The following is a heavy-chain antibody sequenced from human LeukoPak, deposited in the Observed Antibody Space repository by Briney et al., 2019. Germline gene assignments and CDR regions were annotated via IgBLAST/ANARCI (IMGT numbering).Heavy chain of an antibody. V-gene: IGHV3-74*01. J-gene: IGHJ4*02. Sequence: GGSLRLSCAASGFTFSSYWMHWVRQAPGKGLVWVSRINSDGSSTSYADSVKGRFTISRDNAKNTLYLQMNSLRVEDTAVYYCASGYSSDYGGNTYWGQGTLVTVSS. CDR3: ASGYSSDYGGNTY. CDR2: INSDGSST. D-gene: IGHD4-23*01. CDR1: GFTFSSYW.